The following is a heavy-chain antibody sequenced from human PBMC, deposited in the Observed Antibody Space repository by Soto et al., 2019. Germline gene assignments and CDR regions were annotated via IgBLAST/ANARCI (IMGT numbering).Heavy chain of an antibody. Sequence: SETLSLTCAVYGGSFSGYYWSWIRQPPGKGLEWIGEINHSGSTNYNPSLKSRVTISVDTSKNQFSLKLSSVTAADTAVYYCARAGVLDCSGGSCYNHLDYWGQGTLVTVSS. D-gene: IGHD2-15*01. J-gene: IGHJ4*02. V-gene: IGHV4-34*01. CDR2: INHSGST. CDR3: ARAGVLDCSGGSCYNHLDY. CDR1: GGSFSGYY.